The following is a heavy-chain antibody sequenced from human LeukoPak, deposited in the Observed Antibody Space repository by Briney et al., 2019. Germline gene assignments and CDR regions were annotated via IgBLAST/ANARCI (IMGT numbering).Heavy chain of an antibody. Sequence: GGSLRLSCAASGFTFSNYWMHWVRQAPGKGLVWVSRINSDGSSTTYADSVKGRFTVSRDNAKNTLYLQMNSLRADDTAVYYCARDGLPVALDYWGQGTLVTVSS. J-gene: IGHJ4*02. V-gene: IGHV3-74*01. D-gene: IGHD4-23*01. CDR3: ARDGLPVALDY. CDR1: GFTFSNYW. CDR2: INSDGSST.